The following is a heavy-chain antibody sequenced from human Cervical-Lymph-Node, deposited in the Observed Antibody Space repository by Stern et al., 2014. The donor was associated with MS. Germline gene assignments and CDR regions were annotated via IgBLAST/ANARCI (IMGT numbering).Heavy chain of an antibody. J-gene: IGHJ4*02. CDR3: ARDGLEMATELDY. CDR2: ISNEGSNK. CDR1: GFTFRRYA. V-gene: IGHV3-30*04. Sequence: VQLEESGGGVVQPGRSLRLSCAASGFTFRRYALHWVRQTPGKGLQRVAVISNEGSNKYYAESVKGRFTISRDNSKNTLYLQMNSLRAEDTAVYYCARDGLEMATELDYWGQGTLVTVSS. D-gene: IGHD5-24*01.